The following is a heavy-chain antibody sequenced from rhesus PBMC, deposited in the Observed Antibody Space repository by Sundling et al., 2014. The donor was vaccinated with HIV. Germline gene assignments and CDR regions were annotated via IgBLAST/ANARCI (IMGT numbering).Heavy chain of an antibody. CDR1: GFSFSNSW. CDR3: TTNLLYCTSTICYGSDYFDY. V-gene: IGHV3-30*02. CDR2: IKRKADGETA. Sequence: EVQLVESGAGLVQPGGSLRLSCAASGFSFSNSWMSWVRQAPGKGLEWIARGLEWVARIKRKADGETADYAASVKGRFTISRDDSKNTLYLQMNSLKTEDTAVYYCTTNLLYCTSTICYGSDYFDYWGQGVLVTVSS. J-gene: IGHJ4*01. D-gene: IGHD2-2*01.